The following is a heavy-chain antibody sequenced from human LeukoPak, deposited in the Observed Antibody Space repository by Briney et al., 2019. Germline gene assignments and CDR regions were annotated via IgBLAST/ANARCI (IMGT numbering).Heavy chain of an antibody. CDR2: IKEDGSER. J-gene: IGHJ4*02. V-gene: IGHV3-7*01. Sequence: GGSLRLSCTASGFTLSSYWMSWVRQAPGKGLEWVANIKEDGSERYYVDSVKGRFTISRDNPKNSLSLQMNSLRVEDTAVFYCAKERWGSSGHFDLWGQGTLVTVSS. D-gene: IGHD6-19*01. CDR1: GFTLSSYW. CDR3: AKERWGSSGHFDL.